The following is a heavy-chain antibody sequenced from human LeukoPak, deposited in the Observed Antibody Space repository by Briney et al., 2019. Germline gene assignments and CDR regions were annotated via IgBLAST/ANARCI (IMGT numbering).Heavy chain of an antibody. CDR3: AKAVVIVPTATPFDY. CDR2: ISGSSSYI. Sequence: GGSLRLSCAASGFTFSSYSMNWVRQAPGKGLEWVSSISGSSSYIYYADSVKGRFTISRGNSKNTLYMQMNSLRAEDTAVYYCAKAVVIVPTATPFDYWGQGTLVTVSS. J-gene: IGHJ4*02. D-gene: IGHD2-2*01. V-gene: IGHV3-21*04. CDR1: GFTFSSYS.